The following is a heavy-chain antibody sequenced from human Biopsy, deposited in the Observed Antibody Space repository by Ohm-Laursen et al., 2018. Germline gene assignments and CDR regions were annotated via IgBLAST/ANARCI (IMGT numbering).Heavy chain of an antibody. J-gene: IGHJ6*02. Sequence: SLRLSCAASGFTFSDYAMSWVRQAPGKGLEWVAGIYGGGFGTYYADSVKGRFTISRDNSKNTLFLQMNNLRAEDTAVYYCARDRYYGSANYFGYYNMDVWGQGTTVTVSS. CDR2: IYGGGFGT. D-gene: IGHD3-10*01. CDR3: ARDRYYGSANYFGYYNMDV. CDR1: GFTFSDYA. V-gene: IGHV3-23*01.